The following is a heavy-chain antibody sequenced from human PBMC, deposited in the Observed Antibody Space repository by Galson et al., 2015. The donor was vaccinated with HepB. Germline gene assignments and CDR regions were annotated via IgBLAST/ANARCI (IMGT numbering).Heavy chain of an antibody. J-gene: IGHJ4*02. CDR1: GFTFNSYG. D-gene: IGHD3-22*01. V-gene: IGHV3-33*01. Sequence: SLRLSCAASGFTFNSYGMHWVRQAPGKGLEWVARIWYDGSTTYYGDSVKGRFTISRDNSKNTLYLQMNGLRAEDTAVYYCARAQITMITGYFDSWGQGSLVTVSS. CDR3: ARAQITMITGYFDS. CDR2: IWYDGSTT.